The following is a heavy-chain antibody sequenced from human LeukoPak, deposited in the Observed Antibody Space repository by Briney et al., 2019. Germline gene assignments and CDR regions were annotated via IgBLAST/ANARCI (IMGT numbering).Heavy chain of an antibody. Sequence: HSGGSLRLSCAASGFTFSSYAMSWVRQAPGKGLEWVSAISGSGGSTYYADSVKGRFTISRDNSKNTLYLQMNSLRAEDTAVYYCGYYDFWSGYYWFDPWGQGTLVTVSS. CDR3: GYYDFWSGYYWFDP. CDR2: ISGSGGST. D-gene: IGHD3-3*01. J-gene: IGHJ5*02. CDR1: GFTFSSYA. V-gene: IGHV3-23*01.